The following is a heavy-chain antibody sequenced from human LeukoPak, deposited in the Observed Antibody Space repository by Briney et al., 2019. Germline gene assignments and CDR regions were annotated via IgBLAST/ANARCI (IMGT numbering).Heavy chain of an antibody. D-gene: IGHD4-11*01. J-gene: IGHJ4*02. V-gene: IGHV4-38-2*02. Sequence: SETLSLTCTVPGGSISTSYYWGWIRQPPGKGLEWIGSIFHSGSTYYSTSLKSRVTILVDTSKNQFSLKLSSVTAADTAVYYCARSDHYSTDYWGQGTLVTVSS. CDR3: ARSDHYSTDY. CDR2: IFHSGST. CDR1: GGSISTSYY.